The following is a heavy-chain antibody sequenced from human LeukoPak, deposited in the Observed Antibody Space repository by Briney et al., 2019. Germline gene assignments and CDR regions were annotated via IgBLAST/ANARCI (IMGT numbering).Heavy chain of an antibody. Sequence: SDTVSLTCTVSCGSISSYYWSWIRQPPGKGREWIGEINHSGSTNYNPSLKSRATISVDTSKNQFSLKLSSVTAADTAVYYCARRISGIVAFDIWGQGTMVTVSS. D-gene: IGHD2-15*01. V-gene: IGHV4-34*01. CDR1: CGSISSYY. CDR2: INHSGST. J-gene: IGHJ3*02. CDR3: ARRISGIVAFDI.